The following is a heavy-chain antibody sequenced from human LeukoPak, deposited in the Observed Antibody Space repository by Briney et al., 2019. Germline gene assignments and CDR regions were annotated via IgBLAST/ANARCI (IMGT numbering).Heavy chain of an antibody. Sequence: ASVKVSCKASGYTFTSYGISWVRQAPGQGLEWMGWISAYNGNTNYAQKLQGRVTMTTDTSTSTAYMELRSLRSGDTAVYYCARDTPPIWDSHGVRWFDPWGQGTLVTVSS. V-gene: IGHV1-18*01. D-gene: IGHD3-22*01. CDR3: ARDTPPIWDSHGVRWFDP. CDR1: GYTFTSYG. J-gene: IGHJ5*02. CDR2: ISAYNGNT.